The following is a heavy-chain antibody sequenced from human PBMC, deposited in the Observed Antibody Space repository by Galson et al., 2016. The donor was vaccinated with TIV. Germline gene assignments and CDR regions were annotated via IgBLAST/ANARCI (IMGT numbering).Heavy chain of an antibody. CDR3: ARALGYQYDRNGYYG. CDR1: GVTFSNYA. D-gene: IGHD3-22*01. J-gene: IGHJ4*02. CDR2: ITAMFGTT. Sequence: SVKVCCKASGVTFSNYAINWVRQAPGQGLEWMGGITAMFGTTDYAQKFQGRVTITADKSTSTVYMDLSSLRSEDTAFYYCARALGYQYDRNGYYGWGQGTLVIVSS. V-gene: IGHV1-69*06.